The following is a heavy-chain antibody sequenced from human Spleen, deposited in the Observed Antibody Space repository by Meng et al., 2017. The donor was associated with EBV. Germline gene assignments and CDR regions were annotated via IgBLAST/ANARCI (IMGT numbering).Heavy chain of an antibody. CDR2: IYCSGST. CDR1: GGSVSSGSYY. J-gene: IGHJ4*02. V-gene: IGHV4-61*01. Sequence: QVQLEESGPGLVKPSGTLSLAFPVSGGSVSSGSYYWSWIRQPPGKGLEWIGYIYCSGSTNYNPSLKSRVAISVDTSKNQFSLRLSSVTAADTAVYYCARVRLYYDSSGPIDYWGQGTLVTVSS. D-gene: IGHD3-22*01. CDR3: ARVRLYYDSSGPIDY.